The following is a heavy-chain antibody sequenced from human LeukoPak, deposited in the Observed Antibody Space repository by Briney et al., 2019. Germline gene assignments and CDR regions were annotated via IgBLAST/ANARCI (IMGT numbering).Heavy chain of an antibody. CDR3: ARVWGPVDY. V-gene: IGHV3-23*01. CDR1: VSTISSYD. J-gene: IGHJ4*02. Sequence: GRSLRLSCAASVSTISSYDMSWVRQAPGKGLEWVSGISGSGGTTYYADSVRGRFIISRDNSKNTLYLQMNSLGAEDTAIYYCARVWGPVDYWGQGTLVTVSS. D-gene: IGHD7-27*01. CDR2: ISGSGGTT.